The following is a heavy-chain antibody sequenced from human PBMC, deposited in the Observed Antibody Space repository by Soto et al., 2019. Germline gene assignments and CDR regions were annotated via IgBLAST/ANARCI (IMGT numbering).Heavy chain of an antibody. V-gene: IGHV1-46*01. CDR2: INPSGGST. Sequence: ASVKVSCKASGYTFTSYYMHWVRQAPGQGLEWMGIINPSGGSTSYAQKFQGRVTMTRDTSTSTVYMELSSLRSEDTAVYYCARDLAVRFLEWHPQYAFDIWGQGTMVTVSS. J-gene: IGHJ3*02. CDR3: ARDLAVRFLEWHPQYAFDI. CDR1: GYTFTSYY. D-gene: IGHD3-3*01.